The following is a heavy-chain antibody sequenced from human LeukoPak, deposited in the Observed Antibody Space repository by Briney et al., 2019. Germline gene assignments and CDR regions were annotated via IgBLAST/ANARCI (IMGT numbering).Heavy chain of an antibody. D-gene: IGHD2-15*01. J-gene: IGHJ6*03. CDR3: ARDCSGGSCYMDV. CDR2: ISPSGNT. V-gene: IGHV4-34*01. CDR1: GGSFTIYS. Sequence: PSETLSLTCAVYGGSFTIYSWTWIRQPPGKGLEWVGEISPSGNTQYNPSLKSRVTISVDTSKNQFSLKLSSVTAADTAVYYCARDCSGGSCYMDVWGKGTTVTISS.